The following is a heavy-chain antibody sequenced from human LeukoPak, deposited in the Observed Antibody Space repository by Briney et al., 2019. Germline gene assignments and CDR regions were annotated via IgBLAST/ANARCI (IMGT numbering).Heavy chain of an antibody. V-gene: IGHV1-69*04. D-gene: IGHD2-15*01. CDR2: IIPILGIA. CDR3: ARDLRVGIGYYYYGMDV. CDR1: GGTFSSYA. J-gene: IGHJ6*02. Sequence: SVKVSCKASGGTFSSYAISWVRQAPGQGLEWMGRIIPILGIANYAQKFQGRVTITADKSTSTAYMELSSLRSEDTAVYYCARDLRVGIGYYYYGMDVWGQGTTVTVSS.